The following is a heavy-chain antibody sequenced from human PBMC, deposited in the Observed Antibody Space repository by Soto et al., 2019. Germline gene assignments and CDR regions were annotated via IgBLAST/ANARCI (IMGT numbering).Heavy chain of an antibody. Sequence: GGSLRLSCAASGFTFSSYAMSWVRQAPGKGLEWVSAISGSGGSTYYADSVKGRFTISRDNSKNTLYLQMNSLRAEDTAVYYCAKRYYDFWSGYYNFDYWGQGTLVTVSS. CDR2: ISGSGGST. D-gene: IGHD3-3*01. J-gene: IGHJ4*02. V-gene: IGHV3-23*01. CDR3: AKRYYDFWSGYYNFDY. CDR1: GFTFSSYA.